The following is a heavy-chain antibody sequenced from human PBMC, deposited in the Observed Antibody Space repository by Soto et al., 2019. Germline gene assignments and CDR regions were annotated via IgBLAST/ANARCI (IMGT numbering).Heavy chain of an antibody. CDR3: AKGYFAWFGESMDV. CDR2: ISGSGGST. J-gene: IGHJ6*02. V-gene: IGHV3-23*01. D-gene: IGHD3-9*01. CDR1: GFTFSSYA. Sequence: GGSLRLSCAASGFTFSSYAMSWVRQAPGKGLEWVSAISGSGGSTYYADSVEGRFTISRDNSKNPPYLQMNSLRAEDTAVYYCAKGYFAWFGESMDVWGQGTTVTVSS.